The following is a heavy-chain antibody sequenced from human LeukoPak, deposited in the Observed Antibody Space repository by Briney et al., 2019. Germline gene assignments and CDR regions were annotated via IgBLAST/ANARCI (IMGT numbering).Heavy chain of an antibody. D-gene: IGHD6-19*01. CDR2: ISYDGSNK. CDR3: ARDPQVGSSGWYGDY. V-gene: IGHV3-30-3*01. Sequence: GGSLILSCAASGFTFSSYAMHWVRQAPGKGLEWVAVISYDGSNKYYADSVKGRFTISRDNSKNTLYLQMNSLRAEDTAVYYCARDPQVGSSGWYGDYWGQGTLVTVSS. CDR1: GFTFSSYA. J-gene: IGHJ4*02.